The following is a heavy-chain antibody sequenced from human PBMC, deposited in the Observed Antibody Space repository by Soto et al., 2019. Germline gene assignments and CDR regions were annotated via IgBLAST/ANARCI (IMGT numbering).Heavy chain of an antibody. CDR1: GFTFSSYG. J-gene: IGHJ5*02. CDR2: IWYDGSKK. Sequence: QVQLVESGGGVVQPGRSLRLSCAASGFTFSSYGMHWVRQAPGKGLEWVAVIWYDGSKKYYADSVKGRFTISRDNSKNTLDLQMTSMSAEDTAVYYCARYLNRWQLAPNWFDPWGQGTLVTVSS. V-gene: IGHV3-33*01. D-gene: IGHD6-6*01. CDR3: ARYLNRWQLAPNWFDP.